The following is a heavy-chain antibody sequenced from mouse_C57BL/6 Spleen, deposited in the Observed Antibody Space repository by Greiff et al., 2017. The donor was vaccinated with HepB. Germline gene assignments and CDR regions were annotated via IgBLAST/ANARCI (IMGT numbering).Heavy chain of an antibody. J-gene: IGHJ2*01. CDR2: IDPETGGT. CDR1: GYTFTDYE. D-gene: IGHD1-1*01. CDR3: TRVLITTVVAGYYFDY. V-gene: IGHV1-15*01. Sequence: VKLQESGAELVRPGASVTLSCKASGYTFTDYEMHWVKQTPVHGLEWIGAIDPETGGTAYNQKFKGKAILTADKSSSTAYMELRSLTSEDSAVYYWTRVLITTVVAGYYFDYWGQGTTLTVSS.